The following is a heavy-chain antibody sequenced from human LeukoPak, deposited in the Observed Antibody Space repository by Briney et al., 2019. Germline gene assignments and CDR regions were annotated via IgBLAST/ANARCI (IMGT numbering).Heavy chain of an antibody. CDR1: GGSFSGYY. D-gene: IGHD6-13*01. J-gene: IGHJ4*02. V-gene: IGHV4-34*01. CDR3: AKGRDSSSWFLETSFDY. Sequence: SETLSLTCAVYGGSFSGYYWTWIRQPPGKGLEWIGEINHSGSTNYNPSLKSRVTMSVDTSKNQFSLKLTSVTAADTAVYYCAKGRDSSSWFLETSFDYWGQGILVTVSS. CDR2: INHSGST.